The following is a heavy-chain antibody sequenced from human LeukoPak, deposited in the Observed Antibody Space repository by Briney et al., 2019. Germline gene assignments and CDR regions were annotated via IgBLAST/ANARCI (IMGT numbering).Heavy chain of an antibody. J-gene: IGHJ6*02. CDR1: GGTFSSYA. CDR3: ARITMVRGVSSPNYYYYGMDV. CDR2: IITIFGTA. D-gene: IGHD3-10*01. V-gene: IGHV1-69*01. Sequence: ASVKVSCKASGGTFSSYAISWVRQAPGQGLEWMGGIITIFGTANYAQKFQGRVTITADESTSTAYMELSSLRSEDTAVYYCARITMVRGVSSPNYYYYGMDVWGQGTTVTVSS.